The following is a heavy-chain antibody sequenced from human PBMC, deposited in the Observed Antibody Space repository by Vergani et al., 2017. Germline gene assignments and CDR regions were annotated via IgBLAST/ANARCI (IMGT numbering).Heavy chain of an antibody. CDR1: GFSLNTRGVS. J-gene: IGHJ6*03. D-gene: IGHD1-7*01. Sequence: QITLKESGPTLVKPTQTLTLTCTFSGFSLNTRGVSVAWIRQPPGKALDWLALIYWNDDQHYSPSLNNRVTITKDTSKNQVVLTMTNMDYVDTGTYYCVYRKTGCGTTGCFYPFYYCFDMDVWGKGTTVTVSS. V-gene: IGHV2-5*04. CDR3: VYRKTGCGTTGCFYPFYYCFDMDV. CDR2: IYWNDDQ.